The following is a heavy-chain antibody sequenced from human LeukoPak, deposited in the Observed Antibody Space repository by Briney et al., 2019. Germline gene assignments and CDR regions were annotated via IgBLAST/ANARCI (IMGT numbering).Heavy chain of an antibody. V-gene: IGHV4-59*08. Sequence: SETLSLTCTVSGGSISSYYWSWIRQPPGKGLEWIGYIYYSGSTNYNPSLKSRVTISVDTSKNQFSLKLSSVTAADTAVYYCARHQRYCSSTSCYADAFDIWGQGTMVTVSS. CDR1: GGSISSYY. CDR2: IYYSGST. CDR3: ARHQRYCSSTSCYADAFDI. D-gene: IGHD2-2*01. J-gene: IGHJ3*02.